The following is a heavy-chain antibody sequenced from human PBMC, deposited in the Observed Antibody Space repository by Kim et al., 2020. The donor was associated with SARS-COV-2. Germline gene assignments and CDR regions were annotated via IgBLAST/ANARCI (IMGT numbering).Heavy chain of an antibody. D-gene: IGHD3-10*01. CDR2: ISSSGSTI. CDR1: GFTFSDYY. J-gene: IGHJ3*02. Sequence: GSLRLSCAASGFTFSDYYMSWIRQAPGKGLEWVSYISSSGSTIYYADSVKGRFTISRDNAKNSLYLQMNSLRAEDTAVYYCARDLPFGELLNPSDAFDIWGQGTMVTVSS. CDR3: ARDLPFGELLNPSDAFDI. V-gene: IGHV3-11*04.